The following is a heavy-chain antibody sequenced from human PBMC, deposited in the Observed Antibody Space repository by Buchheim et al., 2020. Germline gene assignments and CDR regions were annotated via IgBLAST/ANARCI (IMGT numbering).Heavy chain of an antibody. CDR3: ARDAGIAVAGQDYYYYYGMDV. CDR2: INPNSGGT. CDR1: GYTFTGYY. Sequence: QVQLVQSGAEVKKPGASVKVSCKASGYTFTGYYMHWVRQAPGQGLEWMGWINPNSGGTNYAQKFQGWVTMTRDTSISTAYMELSRLRSDDTAVYYCARDAGIAVAGQDYYYYYGMDVWGQGTT. V-gene: IGHV1-2*04. D-gene: IGHD6-19*01. J-gene: IGHJ6*02.